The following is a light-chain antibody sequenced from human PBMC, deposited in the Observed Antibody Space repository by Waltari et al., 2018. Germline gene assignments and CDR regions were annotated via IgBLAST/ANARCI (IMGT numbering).Light chain of an antibody. CDR1: ILRTYY. V-gene: IGLV3-19*01. CDR2: GKN. CDR3: SSRELSGHVV. Sequence: SSDLTQTPVVSVAWGQTVRTQCQGDILRTYYGNWCRQKPGQAPELVIYGKNNRPSGIPDRFSASSSENTASLIITGAQAEDEADYYCSSRELSGHVVFGGGTRLTVL. J-gene: IGLJ2*01.